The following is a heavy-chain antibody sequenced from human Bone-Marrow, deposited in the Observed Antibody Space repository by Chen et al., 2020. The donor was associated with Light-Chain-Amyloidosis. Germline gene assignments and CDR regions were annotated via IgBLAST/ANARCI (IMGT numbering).Heavy chain of an antibody. Sequence: QLQLQESGPGLVKPSETLSLTCTVSGLSVSRDYYWAWIRQPPGKGLEWIGNMHHTGKTYYNPSLKSRVTLSVDTSKNQFSLKLTSVTAADTAVYYCAKEVNWGSEWSWGQGTLVTVSS. CDR1: GLSVSRDYY. D-gene: IGHD7-27*01. CDR3: AKEVNWGSEWS. CDR2: MHHTGKT. J-gene: IGHJ4*01. V-gene: IGHV4-38-2*02.